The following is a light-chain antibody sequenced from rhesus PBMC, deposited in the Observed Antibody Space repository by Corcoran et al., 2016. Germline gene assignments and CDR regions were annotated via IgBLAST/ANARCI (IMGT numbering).Light chain of an antibody. CDR2: DAS. J-gene: IGKJ1*01. CDR1: QGISSY. Sequence: DIQMTQSPSSLSASVGDTVTITCRASQGISSYLNWFQQKPGKAPKLLIYDASRLESGVPSRFSGSGSGSDFTLTISSLQPEDFAAYYWLQHNSYPPTFGQGTKVEIK. CDR3: LQHNSYPPT. V-gene: IGKV1-28*03.